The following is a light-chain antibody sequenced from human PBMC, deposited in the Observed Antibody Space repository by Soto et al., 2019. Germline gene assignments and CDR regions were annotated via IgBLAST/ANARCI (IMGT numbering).Light chain of an antibody. J-gene: IGKJ1*01. CDR2: GAS. CDR1: QSVSSN. V-gene: IGKV3-15*01. CDR3: QQYNNWPLT. Sequence: EIVMTQSPATLSVSPGERATLSCRAGQSVSSNLAWYQQKPGQAPRLLIYGASTRATGIPARFSGSGSGTEFTLTISSLQSEDFAIYYCQQYNNWPLTFGQGTKVEIE.